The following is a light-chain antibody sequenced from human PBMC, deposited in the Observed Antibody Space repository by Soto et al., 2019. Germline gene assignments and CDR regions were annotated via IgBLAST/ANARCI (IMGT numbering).Light chain of an antibody. V-gene: IGKV3-20*01. CDR2: DTS. CDR1: QSVRNK. Sequence: EIVLTQFPATLSLSLVERATLSFRVSQSVRNKVAWYQHKPGQTPRVIIYDTSSRATGIPDRFSGSGSGTDFNLTISRLEPEDFAVYYCQQYGSSPTFGQGAKVDI. J-gene: IGKJ1*01. CDR3: QQYGSSPT.